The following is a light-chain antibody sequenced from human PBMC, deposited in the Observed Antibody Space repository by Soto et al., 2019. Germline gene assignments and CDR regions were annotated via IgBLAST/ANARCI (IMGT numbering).Light chain of an antibody. CDR1: QDIRNF. Sequence: DIQMTQSPTSLSASVGDRVTITCRASQDIRNFVAWYQQKPGKAPKLLIYAASTLQSGVPSRFSGSGCGTDFTLTINSLQPEDVATYSCQQYSSVPVFGPGTKVEIK. V-gene: IGKV1-27*01. CDR3: QQYSSVPV. J-gene: IGKJ3*01. CDR2: AAS.